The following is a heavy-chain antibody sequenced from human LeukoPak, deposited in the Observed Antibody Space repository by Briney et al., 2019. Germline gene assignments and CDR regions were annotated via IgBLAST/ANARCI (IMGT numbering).Heavy chain of an antibody. V-gene: IGHV3-23*01. D-gene: IGHD4-11*01. Sequence: GGSLRLSCAASGFTFIDYAMTWVRQAPGKGLEWLSTIRYGADSAYYADSVKGRFTISRDNSKNTVYLQMNSLRVDDTAVYYCAKGLTTHDYWGQGTLVTVSS. CDR1: GFTFIDYA. CDR2: IRYGADSA. J-gene: IGHJ4*02. CDR3: AKGLTTHDY.